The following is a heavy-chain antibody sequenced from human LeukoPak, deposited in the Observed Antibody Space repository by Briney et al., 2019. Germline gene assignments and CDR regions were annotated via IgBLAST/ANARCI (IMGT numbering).Heavy chain of an antibody. J-gene: IGHJ4*02. D-gene: IGHD5-24*01. CDR3: ARDGGWLQFGYYFDY. Sequence: GGSLRLSCAASGFTFSSYAMRWVRQAPGKGLEWVAVISYDGSNKYYADSVKGRFTISRDNSKNTLYLQMNSLRAEDTAVYYCARDGGWLQFGYYFDYWGQGTLVTVSS. CDR1: GFTFSSYA. CDR2: ISYDGSNK. V-gene: IGHV3-30*04.